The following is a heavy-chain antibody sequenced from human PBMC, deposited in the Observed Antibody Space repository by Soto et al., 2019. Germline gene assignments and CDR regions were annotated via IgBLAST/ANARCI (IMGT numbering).Heavy chain of an antibody. J-gene: IGHJ6*02. Sequence: QVQLVESGGGVVQPGRSLRLSCAASGFTFSSYGMHWVRQAPGKGLEWVAVISYDGSNKYYADSVKGRFTISRDNSKNTLYLQMNSLRAEDKAVYYCAKGNYYGSGTVPVWGQGTTVTVSS. CDR3: AKGNYYGSGTVPV. D-gene: IGHD3-10*01. CDR1: GFTFSSYG. V-gene: IGHV3-30*18. CDR2: ISYDGSNK.